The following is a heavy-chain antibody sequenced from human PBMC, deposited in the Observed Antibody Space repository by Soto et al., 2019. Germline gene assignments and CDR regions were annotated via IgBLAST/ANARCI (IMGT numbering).Heavy chain of an antibody. CDR3: ARGPSGDKVAS. V-gene: IGHV4-30-4*01. D-gene: IGHD1-26*01. Sequence: QVQLQESGPGVVEPSQTLSLTCTVSGGSINNNGYFWSWIRQPPGSGLEWIGHIYNSGSTYSNPSLKSRLTISVDTSKNQFSLKLSSVPAADTAVYYCARGPSGDKVASWGQGTLVTVSS. CDR2: IYNSGST. CDR1: GGSINNNGYF. J-gene: IGHJ5*02.